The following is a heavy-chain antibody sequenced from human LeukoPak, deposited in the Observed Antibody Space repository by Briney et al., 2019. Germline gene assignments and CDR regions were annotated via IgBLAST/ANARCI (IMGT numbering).Heavy chain of an antibody. CDR2: VSSSGANT. D-gene: IGHD3-16*01. J-gene: IGHJ4*02. V-gene: IGHV3-23*01. CDR1: GFPFSSYA. CDR3: AKMGPDYGGFGY. Sequence: GGSLRLSCAASGFPFSSYAMTWVRQAPGKGLEWVSVVSSSGANTNYADSVKGRFTISRDNSKNTLYLQMNSLRAEDTAVYYCAKMGPDYGGFGYWGQGTLVTVSS.